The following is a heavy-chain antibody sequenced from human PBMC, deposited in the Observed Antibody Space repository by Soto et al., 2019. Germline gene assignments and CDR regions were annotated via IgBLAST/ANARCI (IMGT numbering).Heavy chain of an antibody. CDR2: ISGSGGST. V-gene: IGHV3-23*01. D-gene: IGHD6-19*01. CDR1: GFTFDDNA. Sequence: GGSLRLSCAVSGFTFDDNAMHWVRQAPEKGLEWVSAISGSGGSTYYADSVKGRFTISRDNSKNTLYLQMNSLRAEDTAVYYCAKDLGYSSGWPFDYWGQGALVTVSS. J-gene: IGHJ4*02. CDR3: AKDLGYSSGWPFDY.